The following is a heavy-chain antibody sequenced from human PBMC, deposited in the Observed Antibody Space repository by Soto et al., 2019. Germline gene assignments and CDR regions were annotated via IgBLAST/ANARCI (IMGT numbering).Heavy chain of an antibody. CDR1: GVTCSSYA. CDR2: ISGSGGST. Sequence: GGSLRLSCAASGVTCSSYAMSWVRQAPGKGLEWVSAISGSGGSTYYADSVKGRFTISRDNSKNTLYLQMNSLRAEDTAVYYCAKDWGVFVRQLVLRVFDYWGQGTLVTVSS. D-gene: IGHD6-6*01. V-gene: IGHV3-23*01. J-gene: IGHJ4*02. CDR3: AKDWGVFVRQLVLRVFDY.